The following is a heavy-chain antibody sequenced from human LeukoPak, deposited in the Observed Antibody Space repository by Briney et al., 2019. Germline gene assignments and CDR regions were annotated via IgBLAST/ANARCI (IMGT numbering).Heavy chain of an antibody. J-gene: IGHJ4*02. CDR3: ASAYGSGSSIYYFDC. Sequence: PSQTLSLTCAVYGGSFSGYYWSWIRQPPGKGLEWIGEINHSGSTNYNPSLKSRVTISVDTSKNQFSLKLSSVPAADTAVYYCASAYGSGSSIYYFDCWGQGTLVTVSS. V-gene: IGHV4-34*01. D-gene: IGHD3-10*01. CDR2: INHSGST. CDR1: GGSFSGYY.